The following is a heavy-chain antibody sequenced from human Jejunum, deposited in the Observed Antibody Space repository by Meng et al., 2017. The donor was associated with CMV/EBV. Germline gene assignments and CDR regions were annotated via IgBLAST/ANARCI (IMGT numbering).Heavy chain of an antibody. CDR1: GFTFSTYA. CDR3: AKNYADIVIPAIDY. J-gene: IGHJ4*02. CDR2: ISTGGGAI. V-gene: IGHV3-23*01. D-gene: IGHD5-12*01. Sequence: SGFTFSTYALSWVRQAPGKGLEWISGISTGGGAIYYAKSVEGRFTVSRDNSKDTLYLQMNSLRAEDRAVYYCAKNYADIVIPAIDYWGQGTLVTVSS.